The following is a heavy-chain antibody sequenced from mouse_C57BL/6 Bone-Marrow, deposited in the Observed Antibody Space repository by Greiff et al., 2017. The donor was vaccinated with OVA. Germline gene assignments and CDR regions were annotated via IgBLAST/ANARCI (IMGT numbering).Heavy chain of an antibody. D-gene: IGHD1-1*01. J-gene: IGHJ2*01. CDR2: IRNKANGYTT. CDR1: GFTFTDYY. CDR3: ARYGRSSFYYFDY. Sequence: EVQVVESGGGLVQPGGSLSLSCAASGFTFTDYYMSWVRQPPGKALEWLGFIRNKANGYTTEYSASVKGRFTISRDNSQSILYLQMNALRAEDSATYYCARYGRSSFYYFDYWGQGTTLTVSS. V-gene: IGHV7-3*01.